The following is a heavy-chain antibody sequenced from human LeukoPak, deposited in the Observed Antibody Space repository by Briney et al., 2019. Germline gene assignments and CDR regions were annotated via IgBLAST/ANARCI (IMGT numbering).Heavy chain of an antibody. CDR1: GGSISSSSYY. D-gene: IGHD2-15*01. Sequence: PSETLSLTCTVSGGSISSSSYYWGWTRQPPGKGLEWIGSIYYSGSTYYNPSLKSRVTISVDTSKNQFSLKLSSVTAADTAVYYCASRQYCSGGSCYGLGDAFDIWGQGTMVTVSS. V-gene: IGHV4-39*07. CDR2: IYYSGST. J-gene: IGHJ3*02. CDR3: ASRQYCSGGSCYGLGDAFDI.